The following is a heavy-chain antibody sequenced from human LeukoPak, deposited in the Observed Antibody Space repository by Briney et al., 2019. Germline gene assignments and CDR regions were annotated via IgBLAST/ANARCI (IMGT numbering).Heavy chain of an antibody. Sequence: GGSLGLSCAASGFTFSSYSMNWVRQAPGKGLEWVSSISSSSSYIYYADSVKGRFTISRDNAKNSLYLQMNSLRAEDTAFYYCAKRIPSQNPHYFDYWGQGTLVTVSS. CDR3: AKRIPSQNPHYFDY. D-gene: IGHD2-21*01. J-gene: IGHJ4*02. CDR2: ISSSSSYI. V-gene: IGHV3-21*04. CDR1: GFTFSSYS.